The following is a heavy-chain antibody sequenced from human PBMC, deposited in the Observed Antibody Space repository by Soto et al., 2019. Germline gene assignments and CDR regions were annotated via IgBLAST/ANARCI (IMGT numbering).Heavy chain of an antibody. V-gene: IGHV3-30*18. Sequence: QVQLVESGGGVVQPGRSLRLSCAASGFTFSSYGMHWVRQAPGKGLEWVAVISYDGSNKYYADSVKGRFTISRDKSKNTLYLQMNSLRAEDTAVYYCAKDGSYYYDSSGDMDYWGQGTLVTVSS. CDR2: ISYDGSNK. D-gene: IGHD3-22*01. CDR3: AKDGSYYYDSSGDMDY. CDR1: GFTFSSYG. J-gene: IGHJ4*02.